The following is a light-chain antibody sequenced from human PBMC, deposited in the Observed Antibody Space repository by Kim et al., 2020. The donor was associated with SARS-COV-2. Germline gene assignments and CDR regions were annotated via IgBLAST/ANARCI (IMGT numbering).Light chain of an antibody. V-gene: IGLV3-19*01. CDR2: GKN. J-gene: IGLJ1*01. CDR1: SLRSYY. CDR3: NSRDSSGNHQV. Sequence: ASGQTVRITCQGDSLRSYYASWYQQKPGQAPVLVIYGKNNRPSGIPDRFSGSSSGNTASLTITGAQAEDEADYYCNSRDSSGNHQVFGTGTKVTVL.